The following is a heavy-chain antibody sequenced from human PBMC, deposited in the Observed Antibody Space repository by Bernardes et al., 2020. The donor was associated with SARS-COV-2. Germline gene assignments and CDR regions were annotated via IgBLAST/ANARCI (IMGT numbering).Heavy chain of an antibody. V-gene: IGHV6-1*01. D-gene: IGHD3-16*01. CDR2: TYYRSKWYN. Sequence: GDSVSSNSAAWNWIRQSPSRGLEWLGRTYYRSKWYNDYAVSVKSRITINPDTSKNQFSLQLNSVTPEDTAVYYCARAGIMITFGGVIADYYYGMDVWGQGTTVTVSS. CDR3: ARAGIMITFGGVIADYYYGMDV. CDR1: GDSVSSNSAA. J-gene: IGHJ6*02.